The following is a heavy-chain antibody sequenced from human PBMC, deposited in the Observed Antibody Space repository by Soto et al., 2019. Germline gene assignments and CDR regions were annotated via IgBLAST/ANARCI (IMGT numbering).Heavy chain of an antibody. CDR2: ISGSGGST. Sequence: EVQLLESGGGLVQPGGSLRLSCAASGFTFSSYAMSWVRQAPGKGLEWVSAISGSGGSTYYADSVKGRFTISRDNSKNTLYLQMNSLRAEDTAVYYCATVMLGWELHSGFDYWGQGTLVTVSS. D-gene: IGHD1-26*01. V-gene: IGHV3-23*01. CDR3: ATVMLGWELHSGFDY. J-gene: IGHJ4*02. CDR1: GFTFSSYA.